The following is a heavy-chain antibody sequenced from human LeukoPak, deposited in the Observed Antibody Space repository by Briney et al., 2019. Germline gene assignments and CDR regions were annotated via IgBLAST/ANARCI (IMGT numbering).Heavy chain of an antibody. D-gene: IGHD2-15*01. CDR2: INPNSGGT. CDR3: ARYGSWFDP. CDR1: GYTLTDYY. J-gene: IGHJ5*02. V-gene: IGHV1-2*02. Sequence: ASVKVSCKASGYTLTDYYMHWVRQAPGQGLEWMGWINPNSGGTNYAQKFQGRVTMTRDTSISTAYMELSRLRSDDTAQYYCARYGSWFDPWGQGTLVTVSS.